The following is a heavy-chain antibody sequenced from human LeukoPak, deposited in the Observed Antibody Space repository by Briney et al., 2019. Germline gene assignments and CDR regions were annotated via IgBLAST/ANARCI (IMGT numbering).Heavy chain of an antibody. CDR1: GFTFSSDS. CDR3: ASGGYCSSTSCPDY. V-gene: IGHV3-21*01. CDR2: ISSSSSYI. D-gene: IGHD2-2*03. J-gene: IGHJ4*02. Sequence: GGSLRLSCAASGFTFSSDSMNWVRQAPGKGLEWVSSISSSSSYIYYTDSVKGRFTLSRDNAKNSLYLHMKSMRAESTAVYYCASGGYCSSTSCPDYWGQGTLVTVSS.